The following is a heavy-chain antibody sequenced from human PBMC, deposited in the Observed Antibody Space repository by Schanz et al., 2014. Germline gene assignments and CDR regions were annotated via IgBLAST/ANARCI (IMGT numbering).Heavy chain of an antibody. D-gene: IGHD2-15*01. V-gene: IGHV3-23*05. CDR3: VKDDRGDVVVVAANY. CDR2: IYSSGST. Sequence: EVQLVESGGGVVRPGGSLRLSCAASGFTFTTYAMTWVRQAPGKGLEWVSTIYSSGSTYYADSVKGRFTISRDNSRNTVYLQMSSLRAEDTAVYYCVKDDRGDVVVVAANYWGQGAQVIVSS. J-gene: IGHJ4*02. CDR1: GFTFTTYA.